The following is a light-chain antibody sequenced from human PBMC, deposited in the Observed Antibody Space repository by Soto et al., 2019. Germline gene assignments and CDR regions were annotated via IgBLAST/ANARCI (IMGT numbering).Light chain of an antibody. CDR1: QSLLYTNGYNY. V-gene: IGKV2-28*01. J-gene: IGKJ3*01. CDR2: LGS. Sequence: DVVMTQSPLSLPVTPGEPASISCRSSQSLLYTNGYNYLDWYLQKPGQSPQLLIYLGSYRASGVPDRFTGSGSGTDFTLKISRVEAEDDGVYYCMQARQTPFTFGPGTKVNI. CDR3: MQARQTPFT.